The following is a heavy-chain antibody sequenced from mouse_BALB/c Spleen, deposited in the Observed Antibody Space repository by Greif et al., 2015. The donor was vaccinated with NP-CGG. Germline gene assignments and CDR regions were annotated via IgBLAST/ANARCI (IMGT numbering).Heavy chain of an antibody. J-gene: IGHJ4*01. V-gene: IGHV2-9*02. CDR2: IRAGGST. CDR3: ARDSLYDYDKVMDY. Sequence: QVHVKQSGPGLVAPSQSLSITCTVSGFSLTSYGVHWVRQPPGKGLEWLGVIRAGGSTNYNSALMSRLSISKDNSKSQVFLKMNSLQTDDTAMYYCARDSLYDYDKVMDYWGQGTSVTVSS. CDR1: GFSLTSYG. D-gene: IGHD2-4*01.